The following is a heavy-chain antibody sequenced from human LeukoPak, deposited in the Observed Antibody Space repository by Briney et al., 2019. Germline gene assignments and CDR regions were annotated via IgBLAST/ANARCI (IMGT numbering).Heavy chain of an antibody. CDR3: AKDALATVVTYSNDY. D-gene: IGHD4-23*01. V-gene: IGHV3-23*01. CDR1: GFTFSSYA. J-gene: IGHJ4*02. CDR2: ICGSGGST. Sequence: GGSLRLSCAASGFTFSSYAMSWVRQAPGKGLEWVSAICGSGGSTYYADSVKGRFTISRDNSKNTLYLQMNSLRAEDTAVYYCAKDALATVVTYSNDYWGQGTLVTVSS.